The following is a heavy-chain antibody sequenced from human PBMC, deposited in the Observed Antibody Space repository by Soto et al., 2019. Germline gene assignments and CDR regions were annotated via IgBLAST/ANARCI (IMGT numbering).Heavy chain of an antibody. CDR1: GGSSIDRGYC. Sequence: PSXTLSLTCTVSGGSSIDRGYCWSQIRQHPGKGLEWIGYIYYSGSTYYNPSLKSRVTISVDTSKNQFSLKLSPVTAADTAVYYCARGHLRRIFDYWGQGTLVTVSS. J-gene: IGHJ4*02. V-gene: IGHV4-31*03. CDR2: IYYSGST. D-gene: IGHD5-12*01. CDR3: ARGHLRRIFDY.